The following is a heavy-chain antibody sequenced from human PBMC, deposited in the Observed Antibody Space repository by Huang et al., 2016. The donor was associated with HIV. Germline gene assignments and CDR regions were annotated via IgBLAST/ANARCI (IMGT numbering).Heavy chain of an antibody. D-gene: IGHD3-10*01. CDR1: GFTFNSYA. CDR3: AKVRGSGSFYNDN. J-gene: IGHJ4*02. V-gene: IGHV3-23*01. CDR2: IIGTGNTP. Sequence: EVQLLESGGGLVQPGGSLRLSCAASGFTFNSYAMRWFRQAQGEGLGWVSVIIGTGNTPYYADSVKGRFTIARDNARNTLYLQLNSLRPDDTAIYYCAKVRGSGSFYNDNWGQGTLVTVSS.